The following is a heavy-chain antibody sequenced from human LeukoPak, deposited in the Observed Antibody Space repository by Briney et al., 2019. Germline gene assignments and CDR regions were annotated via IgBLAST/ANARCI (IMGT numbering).Heavy chain of an antibody. J-gene: IGHJ5*02. CDR2: IYYSGST. Sequence: SETLSLTCTVSGGSISSYYWSWIRQPPGRGLEYIGYIYYSGSTNYNPSLKSRVTISVDTSKNQFSLKLSSVTAADTAVYYCARTTPDGENWFDPWGQGTLVTVSS. CDR3: ARTTPDGENWFDP. D-gene: IGHD3-10*01. CDR1: GGSISSYY. V-gene: IGHV4-59*01.